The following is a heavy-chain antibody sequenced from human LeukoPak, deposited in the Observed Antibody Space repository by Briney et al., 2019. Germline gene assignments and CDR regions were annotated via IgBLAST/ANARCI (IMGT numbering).Heavy chain of an antibody. V-gene: IGHV6-1*01. Sequence: QTRSLTCAISGDSVPSNSAAWNWIRQSPSRGLEWLGRTYYRSKWYNDYAVSVQSRITIHPDTTKNQSSLRLSSVTPEDTAVYYCAICHYDILTGYYEDNWFDSWGQGTLVTVSS. CDR3: AICHYDILTGYYEDNWFDS. J-gene: IGHJ5*01. CDR1: GDSVPSNSAA. D-gene: IGHD3-9*01. CDR2: TYYRSKWYN.